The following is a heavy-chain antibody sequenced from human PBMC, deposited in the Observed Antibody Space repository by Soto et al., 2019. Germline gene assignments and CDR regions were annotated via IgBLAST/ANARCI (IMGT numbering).Heavy chain of an antibody. Sequence: QVQLVESGGGVVQPGRSLRLSCAASGFTFSSYGMHWVRQAPGKGLEWVAVISYDGSNKYYADSVKGRFTISRDNSKNTLYLQMNSLRAEDTAVYYCAKGNLKPGGEMEAWGQGTLVTVSS. J-gene: IGHJ4*02. CDR1: GFTFSSYG. D-gene: IGHD3-16*01. CDR3: AKGNLKPGGEMEA. CDR2: ISYDGSNK. V-gene: IGHV3-30*18.